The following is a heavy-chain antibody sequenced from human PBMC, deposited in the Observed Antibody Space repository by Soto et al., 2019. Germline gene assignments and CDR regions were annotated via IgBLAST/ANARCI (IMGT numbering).Heavy chain of an antibody. CDR3: AKEMRLGHNYYYYYGMDV. CDR1: GFTFSSYG. V-gene: IGHV3-30*18. D-gene: IGHD6-19*01. J-gene: IGHJ6*02. Sequence: QVQLVESGGGVVQPGRSLRLSCAASGFTFSSYGMHWVRQAPGKGLEWVAGISYDGSNKHYADSVKGRFTISRDNSKNTLYLQMNRLRAEDTAVYYCAKEMRLGHNYYYYYGMDVWGQGTTVTVSS. CDR2: ISYDGSNK.